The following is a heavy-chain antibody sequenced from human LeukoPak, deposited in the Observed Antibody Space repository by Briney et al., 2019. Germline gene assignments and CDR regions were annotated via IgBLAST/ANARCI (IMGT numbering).Heavy chain of an antibody. CDR1: GSTFSTYG. V-gene: IGHV3-30*18. CDR2: ISYDGSNK. CDR3: VNSLDGSGWWDFDC. D-gene: IGHD6-19*01. Sequence: GGSLRLSCVASGSTFSTYGVHWVRQAPGKGLEWVAVISYDGSNKYYSDSVRGRFTISRDNSKNTLYLQMNSLRTEDSAVYYCVNSLDGSGWWDFDCWGQGTLVTVSS. J-gene: IGHJ4*02.